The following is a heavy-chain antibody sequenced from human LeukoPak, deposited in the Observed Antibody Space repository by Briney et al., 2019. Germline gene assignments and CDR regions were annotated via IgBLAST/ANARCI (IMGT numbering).Heavy chain of an antibody. CDR2: ISGSGAGT. V-gene: IGHV3-23*01. D-gene: IGHD6-13*01. J-gene: IGHJ4*02. CDR3: AKINNIAAAGTFDY. Sequence: GGSLRLSCAASGFTFSSYAMSWVRQAPGKGLEWVSAISGSGAGTYHADSVKGRFTISRDNSKNTLYLQMNSLRAEDTAVYYCAKINNIAAAGTFDYWGQGALVTVSS. CDR1: GFTFSSYA.